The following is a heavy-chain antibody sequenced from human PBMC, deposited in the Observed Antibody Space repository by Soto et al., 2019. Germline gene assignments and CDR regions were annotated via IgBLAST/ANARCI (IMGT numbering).Heavy chain of an antibody. CDR2: LKSDGSGT. D-gene: IGHD3-22*01. J-gene: IGHJ1*01. Sequence: EVQLVESGGGLVQPGGSLRLSCAASGFTFSSYWMHWVRQAPGKGLVWVSRLKSDGSGTTYADSVKGRLTISRDDAKNTVYLQMNSLRGEATAVYYCVRGDGDYYDGNGYLVRHWGQGPLVPVSS. CDR1: GFTFSSYW. CDR3: VRGDGDYYDGNGYLVRH. V-gene: IGHV3-74*01.